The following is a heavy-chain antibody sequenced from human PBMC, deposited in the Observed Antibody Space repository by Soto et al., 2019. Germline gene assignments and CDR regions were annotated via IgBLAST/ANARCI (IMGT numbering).Heavy chain of an antibody. Sequence: SETLSLTCAVSGGSITSSSYYWGWIRQAPGRGLEWIGTIYYRGNTYYNPSLESRVTISADTSKNQLSLNLRSVTAADTAVYYCASPAGADYTFDYWGQGILVTVSS. CDR1: GGSITSSSYY. D-gene: IGHD4-4*01. V-gene: IGHV4-39*01. J-gene: IGHJ4*02. CDR3: ASPAGADYTFDY. CDR2: IYYRGNT.